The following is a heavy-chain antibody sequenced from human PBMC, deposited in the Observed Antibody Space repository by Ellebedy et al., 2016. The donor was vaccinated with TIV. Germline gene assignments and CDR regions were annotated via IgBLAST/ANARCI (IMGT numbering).Heavy chain of an antibody. V-gene: IGHV4-39*07. CDR2: IYYSGST. J-gene: IGHJ6*02. Sequence: SETLSLXXTVSGGSISSSSYYWGWIRQPPGKGLEWIGSIYYSGSTYYNPSLKSRVTISVDTSKNQFSLKLSSVTAADTAVYYCARDEYFGSGSYYGLDVWGQGTTVTVSS. CDR3: ARDEYFGSGSYYGLDV. CDR1: GGSISSSSYY. D-gene: IGHD3-10*01.